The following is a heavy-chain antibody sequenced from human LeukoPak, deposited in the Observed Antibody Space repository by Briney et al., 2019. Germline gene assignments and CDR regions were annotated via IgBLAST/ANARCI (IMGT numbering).Heavy chain of an antibody. D-gene: IGHD6-19*01. CDR3: ARVYSSGWYKEWLDP. Sequence: SVKVSCKASGGTFSSYAISWVRQAPGQGLEWMGRIIPILGIANYAQKFQGRVTITADKSTSTAYMELSSLRSEDTAVYYCARVYSSGWYKEWLDPWGQATLVTVSS. V-gene: IGHV1-69*04. CDR1: GGTFSSYA. CDR2: IIPILGIA. J-gene: IGHJ5*02.